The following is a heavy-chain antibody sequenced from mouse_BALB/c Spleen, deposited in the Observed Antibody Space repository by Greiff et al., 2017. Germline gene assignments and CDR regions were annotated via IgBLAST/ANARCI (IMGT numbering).Heavy chain of an antibody. D-gene: IGHD2-4*01. J-gene: IGHJ3*01. CDR3: ASCDDDGFAD. V-gene: IGHV5-12-1*01. Sequence: EVKLVESGGGLVKPGGSLKLSCAASGFAFSSYDMSWVRQTPEQRLEWVAYISTGGGSTYYPDTVKGRFTISRDNANNTLYLQMSSLRSEDTAMYYCASCDDDGFADWGQGTLVTVSA. CDR2: ISTGGGST. CDR1: GFAFSSYD.